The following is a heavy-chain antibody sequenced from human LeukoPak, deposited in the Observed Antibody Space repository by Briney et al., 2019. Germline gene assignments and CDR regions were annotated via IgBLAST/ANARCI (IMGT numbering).Heavy chain of an antibody. CDR2: ISGSGSGGST. CDR1: GFTFSSYA. V-gene: IGHV3-23*01. CDR3: AKSGYNRFDY. Sequence: GGSLRLSCVASGFTFSSYAMSWVRQAPGKGLEWVSSISGSGSGGSTYYADSVKGRFTISRDNSKNTLYLQMNSLRAEDTAVYYCAKSGYNRFDYWGQGTLVTVSS. D-gene: IGHD5-24*01. J-gene: IGHJ4*02.